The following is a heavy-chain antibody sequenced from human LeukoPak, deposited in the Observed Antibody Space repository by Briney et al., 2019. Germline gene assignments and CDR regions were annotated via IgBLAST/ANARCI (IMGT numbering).Heavy chain of an antibody. CDR3: AAVPGVARYDILTGYYRKSDDYYGMDV. V-gene: IGHV1-58*01. J-gene: IGHJ6*02. CDR2: IVVGSGNT. Sequence: SVNVSCKASGFTFTSSAVQWVRQARGQRLEWIGWIVVGSGNTNYVQKFQERVTITRDMSTSTAYMELSSLRSEDTAVYYCAAVPGVARYDILTGYYRKSDDYYGMDVWGQGTTVTVSS. CDR1: GFTFTSSA. D-gene: IGHD3-9*01.